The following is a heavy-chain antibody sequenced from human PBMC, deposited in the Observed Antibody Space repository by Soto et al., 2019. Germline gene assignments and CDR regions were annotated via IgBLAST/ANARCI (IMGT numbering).Heavy chain of an antibody. CDR2: IWYDGSNK. CDR1: GFTFSSYG. Sequence: QVQLVESGGGVVQPGRSLRLSCAASGFTFSSYGMHWVRQAPGKGLEWVAVIWYDGSNKYYADSVKGRFTISRDNSKNTLYRQMNSLRAEDTAVYYCARRYSGSYYGVDYWGQGTLVTVSS. V-gene: IGHV3-33*01. CDR3: ARRYSGSYYGVDY. D-gene: IGHD1-26*01. J-gene: IGHJ4*02.